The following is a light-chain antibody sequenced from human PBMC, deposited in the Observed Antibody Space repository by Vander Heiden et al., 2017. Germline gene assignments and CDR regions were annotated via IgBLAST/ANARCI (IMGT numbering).Light chain of an antibody. J-gene: IGKJ5*01. V-gene: IGKV3-15*01. CDR3: QQYNNWPPGVT. Sequence: EIVMTQSPATLSVSPGERATLSCRASQSVSSNLAWYQQKPGQAPRLLIYVASTRATGIPARFSGSGSGTECTLTISSLQSEDFAVYYCQQYNNWPPGVTFGQGTRLEIK. CDR1: QSVSSN. CDR2: VAS.